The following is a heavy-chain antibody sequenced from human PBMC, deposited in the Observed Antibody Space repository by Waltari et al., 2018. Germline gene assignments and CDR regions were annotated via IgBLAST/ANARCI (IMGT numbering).Heavy chain of an antibody. CDR3: AILRIAAAEYYFDY. CDR2: ISSNGGST. J-gene: IGHJ4*02. V-gene: IGHV3-64D*08. Sequence: EVQLVESGGGLVQPGGSLRLSCSASGFTFSNYAMHWVRQAPGKGLDYVSVISSNGGSTYYADSVKGRFSISRDNSKNTLYLQMSSLRAEDTAVYYCAILRIAAAEYYFDYWGQGTLVTVSS. D-gene: IGHD6-13*01. CDR1: GFTFSNYA.